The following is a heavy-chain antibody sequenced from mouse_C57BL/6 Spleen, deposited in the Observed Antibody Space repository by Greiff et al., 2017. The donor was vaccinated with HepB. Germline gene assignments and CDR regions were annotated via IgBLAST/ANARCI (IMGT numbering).Heavy chain of an antibody. D-gene: IGHD2-2*01. J-gene: IGHJ3*01. Sequence: VQLQQPGAELVMPGASVKLSCKASGYTFTSYWMHWVKQRPGQGLEWIGEIDPSDSYTNYNQKFKGKSTLTVDKSSSTAYMQLSSLTSEDSAVYYCARGAYGYDSAYWGQGTLVTVSA. CDR1: GYTFTSYW. CDR3: ARGAYGYDSAY. CDR2: IDPSDSYT. V-gene: IGHV1-69*01.